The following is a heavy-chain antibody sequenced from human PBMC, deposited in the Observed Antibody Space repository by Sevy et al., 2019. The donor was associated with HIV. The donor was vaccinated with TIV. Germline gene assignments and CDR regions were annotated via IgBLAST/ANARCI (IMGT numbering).Heavy chain of an antibody. CDR3: AKNLRGKYLEGYFDY. Sequence: GGSLRLSCTASGFTFNTYAMSWVRRAPGKGLEWVSAIGIGGTTYYVDSVKGRFTISRDNSKTTLYLQMNSLRVDDTAVYYCAKNLRGKYLEGYFDYWGQGILVTVSS. J-gene: IGHJ4*02. D-gene: IGHD1-20*01. V-gene: IGHV3-23*01. CDR1: GFTFNTYA. CDR2: IGIGGTT.